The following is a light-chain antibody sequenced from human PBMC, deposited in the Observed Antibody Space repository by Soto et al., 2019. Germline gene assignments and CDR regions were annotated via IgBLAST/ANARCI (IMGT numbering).Light chain of an antibody. Sequence: QSVLTQPPSASGSPGQSVTISCTGTFNDVGGYNYVSWYQQHPGKAPKVIIYEVYKRPSGVPDRFSGSKSGKTASLTVSGLQADDEADYYCSSYVGNNNLVFGGGTTLTAL. V-gene: IGLV2-8*01. CDR3: SSYVGNNNLV. J-gene: IGLJ3*02. CDR1: FNDVGGYNY. CDR2: EVY.